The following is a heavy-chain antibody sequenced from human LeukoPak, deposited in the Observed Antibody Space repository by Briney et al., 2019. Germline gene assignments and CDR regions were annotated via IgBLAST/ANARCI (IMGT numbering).Heavy chain of an antibody. Sequence: ASVKVSFKASGYTFTGYYMHWVRQAPGQGLEWVGWINPNSGGTNYAQKFQGRVTMTRDTSISTAYMELSMLRSDDTAVYYCARLSSIAVAGNWFDPWGQGTLVTVSS. CDR2: INPNSGGT. J-gene: IGHJ5*02. V-gene: IGHV1-2*02. CDR3: ARLSSIAVAGNWFDP. CDR1: GYTFTGYY. D-gene: IGHD6-19*01.